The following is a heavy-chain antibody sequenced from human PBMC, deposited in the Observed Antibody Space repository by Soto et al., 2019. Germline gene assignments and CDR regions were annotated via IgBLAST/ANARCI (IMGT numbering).Heavy chain of an antibody. J-gene: IGHJ6*02. Sequence: SETLSLTCTVSGGSISSGDYYWSWIRQPPGKGLEWIGYIYYSGSTYYNPSLKSRVTISVDTSKNQFSLKLSSVTAADTAAYYCASLSMVRGVLYGMDVWGQGTTVTVSS. CDR2: IYYSGST. CDR3: ASLSMVRGVLYGMDV. D-gene: IGHD3-10*01. CDR1: GGSISSGDYY. V-gene: IGHV4-30-4*01.